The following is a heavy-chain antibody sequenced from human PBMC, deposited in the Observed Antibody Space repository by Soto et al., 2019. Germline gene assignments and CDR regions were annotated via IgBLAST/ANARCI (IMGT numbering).Heavy chain of an antibody. V-gene: IGHV3-23*01. CDR3: AAYVVAPDY. Sequence: EVQLLESGGGLVQPGGSLRLSCAASGFTFNNYALSWVPQAPGKGLEWFSGITGSGIRTYYADSVKGRFTMSRDNSKNTVYLQMNSLAYDDTAVYYCAAYVVAPDYWGQGTLVTVSS. CDR1: GFTFNNYA. CDR2: ITGSGIRT. J-gene: IGHJ4*02. D-gene: IGHD3-10*02.